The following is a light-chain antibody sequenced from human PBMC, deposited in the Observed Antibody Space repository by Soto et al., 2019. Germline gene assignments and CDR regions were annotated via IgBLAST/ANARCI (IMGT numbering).Light chain of an antibody. CDR3: QQRSNWPSVT. CDR2: DAI. Sequence: PGERATLSCRASQSVATYLAWYQQKPGQAPRLLIYDAINRATGIPARFSGSGSGTDFTLTISSLEPEDFAVYYCQQRSNWPSVTFGGGTKVEI. CDR1: QSVATY. J-gene: IGKJ4*01. V-gene: IGKV3-11*01.